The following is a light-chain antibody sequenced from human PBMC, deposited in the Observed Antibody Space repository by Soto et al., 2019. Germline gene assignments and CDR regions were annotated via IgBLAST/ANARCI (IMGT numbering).Light chain of an antibody. CDR3: SSYSISTAYL. CDR2: EVN. J-gene: IGLJ1*01. Sequence: SFLTQPAAVSVSPGQSITISCTGTSSDVGGYDYVSWYQLHPGKAPKLMFFEVNNRPSVVSYRFSGSKSGNTASLTISGLQAEDEADYFCSSYSISTAYLFGTGTKVTVL. V-gene: IGLV2-14*01. CDR1: SSDVGGYDY.